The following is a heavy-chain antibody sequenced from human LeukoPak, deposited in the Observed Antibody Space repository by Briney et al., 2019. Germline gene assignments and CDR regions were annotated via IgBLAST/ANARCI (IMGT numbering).Heavy chain of an antibody. Sequence: ASVKVSCKASGGTFSSYAISWVRQAPGQGLEWMGRIIPIFGIANYAQKFQGRVTITADKSTSTAYMELSSLRSEDTAVYYCARGVVVALHDAFDIWGQGTMVTVSS. J-gene: IGHJ3*02. V-gene: IGHV1-69*04. D-gene: IGHD2-21*01. CDR2: IIPIFGIA. CDR1: GGTFSSYA. CDR3: ARGVVVALHDAFDI.